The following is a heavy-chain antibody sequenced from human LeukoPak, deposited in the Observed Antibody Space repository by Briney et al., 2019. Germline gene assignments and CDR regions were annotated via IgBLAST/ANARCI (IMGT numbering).Heavy chain of an antibody. Sequence: PGGSLRLSCAASGLTFSSYAMHWVRQAPGKGLEWVAVISYDGSNKYYADSVKGRFTISRDNSKNTLYLQMNSLRAEDTAVYYCATVGSVYGDYSSWGQGTLVTVSS. CDR1: GLTFSSYA. CDR2: ISYDGSNK. D-gene: IGHD4-17*01. V-gene: IGHV3-30*04. J-gene: IGHJ5*02. CDR3: ATVGSVYGDYSS.